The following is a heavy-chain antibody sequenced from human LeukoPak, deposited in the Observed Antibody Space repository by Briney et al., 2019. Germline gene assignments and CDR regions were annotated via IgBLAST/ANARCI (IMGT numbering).Heavy chain of an antibody. J-gene: IGHJ5*02. CDR3: ARDGGDYDTGNWFDP. CDR1: GGSISRYS. CDR2: VYYSGST. V-gene: IGHV4-59*01. Sequence: KPSETLSLTCTVSGGSISRYSWSWIRQPPGKGLEWIGYVYYSGSTNYNPSLKGRVTISVDTSKNQFSLKLSSVTAADTAVYSCARDGGDYDTGNWFDPWGQGTLVTVSS. D-gene: IGHD4-17*01.